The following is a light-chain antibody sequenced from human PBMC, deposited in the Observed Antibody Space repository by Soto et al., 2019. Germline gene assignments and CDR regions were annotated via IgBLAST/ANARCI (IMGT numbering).Light chain of an antibody. J-gene: IGKJ1*01. CDR2: GAS. CDR3: QEYNTWPWT. CDR1: QDVTTN. Sequence: EITMTQFPGILSASPGEGVTLSCRAAQDVTTNFAWYQQKRGQAPRVLIYGASTRATGIPDRFSGSGSGTEFILTISSLQSEDFAVYYCQEYNTWPWTFGQGTKVDIK. V-gene: IGKV3-15*01.